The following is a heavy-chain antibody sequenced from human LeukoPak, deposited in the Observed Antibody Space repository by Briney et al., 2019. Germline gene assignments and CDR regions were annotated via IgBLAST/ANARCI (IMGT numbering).Heavy chain of an antibody. J-gene: IGHJ5*02. CDR3: ASSSSWYFNWFDP. Sequence: GGSLRLSWAASGFTFSSYAMSWVRQAPGKGLEWVSAISGSGGSTYYADSVKGRFTISRDNSKNTLYLQMNSLRAEDTAVYYCASSSSWYFNWFDPWGQGTLVTVSS. CDR2: ISGSGGST. D-gene: IGHD6-13*01. V-gene: IGHV3-23*01. CDR1: GFTFSSYA.